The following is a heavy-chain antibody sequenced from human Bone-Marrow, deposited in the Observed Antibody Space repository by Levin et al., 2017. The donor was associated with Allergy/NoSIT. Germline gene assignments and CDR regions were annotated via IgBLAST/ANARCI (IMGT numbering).Heavy chain of an antibody. V-gene: IGHV4-4*07. D-gene: IGHD3-9*01. Sequence: SETLSLTCTVSGGSISSYYWSWIRQPAGKGLEWIGRIYTSGSTNYNPSLKSRVTMSVDTSKNQFSLKLSSVTTADTAVYYCARDRRNYDILTGYSNDDRIFDYWGQGTLVTVSS. CDR3: ARDRRNYDILTGYSNDDRIFDY. CDR2: IYTSGST. CDR1: GGSISSYY. J-gene: IGHJ4*02.